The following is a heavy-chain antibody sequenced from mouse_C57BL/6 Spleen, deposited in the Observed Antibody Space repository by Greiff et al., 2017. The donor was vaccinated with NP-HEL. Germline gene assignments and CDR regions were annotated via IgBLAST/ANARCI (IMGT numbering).Heavy chain of an antibody. Sequence: EVQLQQSGGGLVQPGGSMKLSCAASGFTFSDAWMDWVRQSPEKGLEWVAEIRNKANNHATYYAESVKGRFTISRDDSKSSVYLQMNSLRAEDTGIYYCTMVTTPYWYFDVWGTGTTVTVSS. CDR1: GFTFSDAW. D-gene: IGHD2-2*01. CDR3: TMVTTPYWYFDV. V-gene: IGHV6-6*01. CDR2: IRNKANNHAT. J-gene: IGHJ1*03.